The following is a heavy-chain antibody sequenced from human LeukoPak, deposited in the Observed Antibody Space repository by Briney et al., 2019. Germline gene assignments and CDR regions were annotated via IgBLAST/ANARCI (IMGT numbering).Heavy chain of an antibody. J-gene: IGHJ6*04. D-gene: IGHD2-2*01. Sequence: SSVKVSCKASGGTFSSYAISWVRQAPGQGLEWMGGIIPIFGTANYAQKFQGRVTITADKSTSTAYMELSSLRSEDTAVYYCASEVVVPAAMWGDYYYYGMDVWGKGTTVTVSS. V-gene: IGHV1-69*06. CDR1: GGTFSSYA. CDR3: ASEVVVPAAMWGDYYYYGMDV. CDR2: IIPIFGTA.